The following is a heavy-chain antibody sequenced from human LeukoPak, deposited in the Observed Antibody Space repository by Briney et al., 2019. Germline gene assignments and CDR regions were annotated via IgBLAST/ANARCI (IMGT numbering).Heavy chain of an antibody. J-gene: IGHJ4*02. CDR2: INHSGST. CDR1: GGSFSGYY. Sequence: SETLCLTCAVYGGSFSGYYWSWIRQPPGKGLEWIGEINHSGSTNYNPSLKSRLTISVDTSNNQFSLKLNSVTAADTAIYYCARLFVRGYHSSGPQSYWSQGTLVTVSS. V-gene: IGHV4-34*01. D-gene: IGHD3-22*01. CDR3: ARLFVRGYHSSGPQSY.